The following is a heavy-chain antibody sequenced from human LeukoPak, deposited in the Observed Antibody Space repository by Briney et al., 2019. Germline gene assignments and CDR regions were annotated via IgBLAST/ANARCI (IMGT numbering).Heavy chain of an antibody. CDR2: ISAYNGNT. CDR3: ARGFTYYYGSGSEVDAFDI. V-gene: IGHV1-18*01. D-gene: IGHD3-10*01. Sequence: GASVKVSCKASGYTFTSYGISWVRQAPGQGLEWMGWISAYNGNTNYAQKLQGRVTMTTDTSTSTAYMELRSLRSDDTAVYYCARGFTYYYGSGSEVDAFDIWGQGTMVTVSS. CDR1: GYTFTSYG. J-gene: IGHJ3*02.